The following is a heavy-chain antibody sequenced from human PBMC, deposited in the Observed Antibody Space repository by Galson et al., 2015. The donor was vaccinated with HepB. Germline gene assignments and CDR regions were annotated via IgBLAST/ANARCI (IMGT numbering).Heavy chain of an antibody. Sequence: SVKVSCKASGYTFSGYYIHWVRQAPGQGLEWMGWINPNSGVTDYSQKFQGRVTMTRDTSISTVYVEMRRLRSDDTAVYYCARHMVYNYYALDVWGQGTAVTVSS. J-gene: IGHJ6*02. CDR3: ARHMVYNYYALDV. CDR2: INPNSGVT. CDR1: GYTFSGYY. D-gene: IGHD3-10*01. V-gene: IGHV1-2*02.